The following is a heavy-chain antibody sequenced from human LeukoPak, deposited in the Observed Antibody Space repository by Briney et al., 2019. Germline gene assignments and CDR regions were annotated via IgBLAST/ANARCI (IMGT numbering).Heavy chain of an antibody. D-gene: IGHD1-26*01. Sequence: SGGSLRLSCVASGFSFNNYGMHWVRQAPGKGLEWVAVTSYDGTNTFHTDSVKGRFTISRDNSKNTLFLQMNSLRDDDTATYYCAKASPTYTGSYLAGYFDLWGRGTLVIVSS. CDR2: TSYDGTNT. CDR1: GFSFNNYG. V-gene: IGHV3-30*18. J-gene: IGHJ2*01. CDR3: AKASPTYTGSYLAGYFDL.